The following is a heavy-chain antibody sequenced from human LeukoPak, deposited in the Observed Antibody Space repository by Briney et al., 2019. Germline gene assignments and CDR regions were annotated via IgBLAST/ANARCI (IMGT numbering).Heavy chain of an antibody. CDR1: GFTFSSYG. J-gene: IGHJ3*02. D-gene: IGHD3-9*01. V-gene: IGHV3-30*02. Sequence: GGSLRLSCAASGFTFSSYGMHWVRQAPGKGLEWVALIRYDGSNKYYADSVKGRFTISRDNSKNTLYLQMKSLRDEDTAVYYCAKDILAGYYSVGSASDIWGQGTMVTVSS. CDR3: AKDILAGYYSVGSASDI. CDR2: IRYDGSNK.